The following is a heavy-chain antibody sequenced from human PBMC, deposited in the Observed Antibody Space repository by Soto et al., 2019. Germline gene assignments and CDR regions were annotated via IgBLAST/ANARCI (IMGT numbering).Heavy chain of an antibody. CDR2: ISGSGGST. V-gene: IGHV3-23*01. J-gene: IGHJ4*02. CDR3: AKDRWVEPQTYFDY. D-gene: IGHD1-1*01. CDR1: GFTFSSYA. Sequence: EVQLLESGGGLVQPGGSLRLSCAASGFTFSSYAMSWVRQAPGKGLEWVSAISGSGGSTYYSDSVKGRFTISRDNSKNPLYLQMNSLRAEDTAVYYCAKDRWVEPQTYFDYWGQGTLVTVSS.